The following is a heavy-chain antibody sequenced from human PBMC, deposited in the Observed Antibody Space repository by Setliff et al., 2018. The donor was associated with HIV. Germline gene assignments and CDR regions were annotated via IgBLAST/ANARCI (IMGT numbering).Heavy chain of an antibody. V-gene: IGHV4-31*02. CDR2: MYHSGST. CDR3: AGPSAGGGYNYWYFDL. J-gene: IGHJ2*01. CDR1: GGSISSGGYY. D-gene: IGHD5-12*01. Sequence: PSETLSLTCTVSGGSISSGGYYWSWIRQHPGKGLEWIGYMYHSGSTHYNPSLKSRVTISVDTSKKQLSLKLSSVTAADTAVYYCAGPSAGGGYNYWYFDLWGRGTLVTVSS.